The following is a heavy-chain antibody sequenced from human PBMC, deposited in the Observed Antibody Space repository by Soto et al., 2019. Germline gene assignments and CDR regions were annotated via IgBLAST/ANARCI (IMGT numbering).Heavy chain of an antibody. V-gene: IGHV1-8*02. CDR2: INPNSGNT. D-gene: IGHD3-16*01. CDR1: GYSFTSYG. Sequence: ASATGACPASGYSFTSYGISWVRQAPGQGLEWMGWINPNSGNTGYAQKFQGRLTLTRDTSISTAYMELTSLRSEDTAVYYCARGVTFSYYYYYMDVWGEGTTVTVSS. J-gene: IGHJ6*03. CDR3: ARGVTFSYYYYYMDV.